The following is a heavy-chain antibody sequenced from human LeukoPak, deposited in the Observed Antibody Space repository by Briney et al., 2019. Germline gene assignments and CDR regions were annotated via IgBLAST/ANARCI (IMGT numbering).Heavy chain of an antibody. CDR2: VYYSGST. D-gene: IGHD2-21*02. CDR1: GDSIITSRYY. CDR3: ARVTSSGGVDN. J-gene: IGHJ4*02. Sequence: SETLSLTCTVSGDSIITSRYYWGWIRQPPGKGLEWVGSVYYSGSTYYNPSLKSRVVTSVDTSKKQFFLEVTSVTAADTAVYYCARVTSSGGVDNWGQGTLVTVSS. V-gene: IGHV4-39*07.